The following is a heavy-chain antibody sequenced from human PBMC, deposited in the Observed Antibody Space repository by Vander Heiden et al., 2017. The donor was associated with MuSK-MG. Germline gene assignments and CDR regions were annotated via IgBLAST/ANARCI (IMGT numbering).Heavy chain of an antibody. J-gene: IGHJ4*02. CDR1: GDSISNSHFY. V-gene: IGHV4-39*01. CDR3: ARHPRRLRFVFEN. Sequence: QLQLQESGPGLVKPSETLSLACSVSGDSISNSHFYWAWIRQPPGKGLEWIGHVYYAGNTYYNLSLKSRATISVDTSRNQFFLKLTSLTATDTAVYYCARHPRRLRFVFENWGQGILVAGSS. D-gene: IGHD4-17*01. CDR2: VYYAGNT.